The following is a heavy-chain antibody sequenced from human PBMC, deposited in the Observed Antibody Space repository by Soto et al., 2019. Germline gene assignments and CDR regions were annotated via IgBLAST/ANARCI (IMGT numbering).Heavy chain of an antibody. CDR1: GGSISSGDYY. CDR3: ARHEFSYYDSSGYPAFDY. Sequence: SETLSLTCTVSGGSISSGDYYWSWIRQPPGKGLEWIGYIYYSGSTYYNPSLKSRVTISVDTSKNQFSLKLSSVTAADTAVYYCARHEFSYYDSSGYPAFDYWGQGTLVTVSS. CDR2: IYYSGST. J-gene: IGHJ4*02. V-gene: IGHV4-30-4*01. D-gene: IGHD3-22*01.